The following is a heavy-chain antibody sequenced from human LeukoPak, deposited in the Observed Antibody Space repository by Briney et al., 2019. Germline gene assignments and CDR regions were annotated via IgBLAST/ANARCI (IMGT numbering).Heavy chain of an antibody. Sequence: SETLSLTCTVSGGSISSYYWSWIRQPPGKGLEWIGYIYYSGSTNYNPSLKRRVTISVDTSKNQFSLKLSSVTAADTAVYYCASGIAAAGTGTFDYWGQGTLVTVSS. V-gene: IGHV4-59*01. CDR3: ASGIAAAGTGTFDY. CDR2: IYYSGST. CDR1: GGSISSYY. D-gene: IGHD6-13*01. J-gene: IGHJ4*02.